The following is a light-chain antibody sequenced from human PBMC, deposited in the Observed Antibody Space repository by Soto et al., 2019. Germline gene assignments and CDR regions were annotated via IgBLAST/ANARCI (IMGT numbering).Light chain of an antibody. CDR1: QSVSSD. Sequence: EKVTTQSPSTLSVSPGESDTLSCRASQSVSSDLALYRQKPGQAPRLLIYYTSTRATGFPARFSGGGSVTEFTLTISCLQSEDSAFYYCQQYNKWPITFGQGTRLE. CDR3: QQYNKWPIT. CDR2: YTS. V-gene: IGKV3-15*01. J-gene: IGKJ5*01.